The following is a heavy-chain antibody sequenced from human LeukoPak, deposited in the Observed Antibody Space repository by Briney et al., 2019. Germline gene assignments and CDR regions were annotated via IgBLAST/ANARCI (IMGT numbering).Heavy chain of an antibody. CDR1: GFTFSDYA. V-gene: IGHV3-23*01. CDR2: LSGSGAGT. Sequence: GGSLRLSCAASGFTFSDYALGWVRQAPGRGLEWVATLSGSGAGTYYSDSVQGRFTISRDNSKRTLFLQMNSLRAEDTAFYYCAKDLRGRHAFDIWGQGTMVTVSS. J-gene: IGHJ3*02. CDR3: AKDLRGRHAFDI.